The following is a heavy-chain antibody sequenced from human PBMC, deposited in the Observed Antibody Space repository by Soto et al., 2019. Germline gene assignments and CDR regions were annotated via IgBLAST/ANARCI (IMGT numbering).Heavy chain of an antibody. CDR3: AHKGPEDWPLDY. J-gene: IGHJ4*02. D-gene: IGHD3-9*01. Sequence: QITLKESGPTLVRPTQTLTLTCAFSGFSLSTSGVGVGWIRQPPGKALEWLAVIYWDDSKHYSPSLRSRLTITTATAKNQVVLTMTNMDPMDTGTYYCAHKGPEDWPLDYWGQGTLVTVSS. CDR2: IYWDDSK. V-gene: IGHV2-5*02. CDR1: GFSLSTSGVG.